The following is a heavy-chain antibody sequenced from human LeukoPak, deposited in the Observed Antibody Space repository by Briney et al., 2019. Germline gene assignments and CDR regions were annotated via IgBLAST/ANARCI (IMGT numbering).Heavy chain of an antibody. Sequence: GGSLRLSCAASGFSVSTNYMSWVRQAPGKGLEWVSVIYSSGNTYYADSVKGRFTISRDNSKNTLYLQMNSLRAEDTAIYYCAKDPAYYNDAHFDYWGQGTLVTVSS. J-gene: IGHJ4*02. CDR2: IYSSGNT. CDR1: GFSVSTNY. CDR3: AKDPAYYNDAHFDY. D-gene: IGHD3-22*01. V-gene: IGHV3-53*01.